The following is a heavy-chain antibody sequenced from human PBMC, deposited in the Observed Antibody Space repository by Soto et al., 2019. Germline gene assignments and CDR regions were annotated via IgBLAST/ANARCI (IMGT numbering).Heavy chain of an antibody. D-gene: IGHD2-2*01. Sequence: ASVKVSCKTSGYSFTKYGLHCVRQAPGRRLEWMGWINPGNGDTKYSQKFQGRVTITRDTSATTAYMGFSSLRSEDAAVFYCAGTDCSSTSCDNYYYYGMDVWGQGTTVTVS. V-gene: IGHV1-3*01. J-gene: IGHJ6*02. CDR2: INPGNGDT. CDR1: GYSFTKYG. CDR3: AGTDCSSTSCDNYYYYGMDV.